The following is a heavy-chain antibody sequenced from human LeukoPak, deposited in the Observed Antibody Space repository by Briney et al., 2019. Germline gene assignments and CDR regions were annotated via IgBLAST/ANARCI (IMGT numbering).Heavy chain of an antibody. Sequence: SETLSLTCTVSGDSISGYYYNWIRQPPGKGLEWIGYIYYSGSTNYNPSLKSRVTISVDTSKNQFSLKLSSVTAADTAVYYCARVGEAAAEDYYYMDVWGKGTTVTVSS. CDR1: GDSISGYY. V-gene: IGHV4-59*01. D-gene: IGHD6-13*01. CDR3: ARVGEAAAEDYYYMDV. J-gene: IGHJ6*03. CDR2: IYYSGST.